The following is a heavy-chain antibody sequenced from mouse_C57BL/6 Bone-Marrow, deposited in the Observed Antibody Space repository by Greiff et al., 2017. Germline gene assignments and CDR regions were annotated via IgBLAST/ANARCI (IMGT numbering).Heavy chain of an antibody. Sequence: QVQLQQPGAELVMPGASVKLSCKASGYTFTSYWMHWVKQRPGQGLEWIGEIDPSDSYTNYNQKFKGKSTLTVDKSSSTAYMQLSSLTSEDSAVYYCARDGNYWFAYGGQGTLVTVSA. CDR2: IDPSDSYT. CDR1: GYTFTSYW. CDR3: ARDGNYWFAY. V-gene: IGHV1-69*01. D-gene: IGHD2-1*01. J-gene: IGHJ3*01.